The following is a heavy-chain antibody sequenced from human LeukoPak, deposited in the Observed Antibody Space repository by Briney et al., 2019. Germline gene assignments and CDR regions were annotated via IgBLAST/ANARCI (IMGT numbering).Heavy chain of an antibody. CDR2: IYYSGST. Sequence: SETLSLTCTVSGGSISSSSYYRGWIRQPPGNGLEWIGSIYYSGSTYYNPSLKSRVTISADTSKNQFPLKLNSVPAADTAVYYCARLWRAAIDYGGQETLVTVSS. CDR1: GGSISSSSYY. D-gene: IGHD1-1*01. V-gene: IGHV4-39*01. J-gene: IGHJ4*02. CDR3: ARLWRAAIDY.